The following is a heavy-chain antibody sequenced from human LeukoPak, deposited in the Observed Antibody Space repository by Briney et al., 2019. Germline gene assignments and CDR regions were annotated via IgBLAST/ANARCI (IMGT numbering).Heavy chain of an antibody. J-gene: IGHJ4*02. Sequence: PGGSLRLSCAASGFTFSSYWMNWVRQAPGKGLGWVANIKEDGGEKDYVDSVKGRFTISRDNAKNSLSLQINRLRAEDTAVYYCATGLTRVAYWGQGTLVTVSS. CDR1: GFTFSSYW. V-gene: IGHV3-7*01. CDR3: ATGLTRVAY. D-gene: IGHD2-21*02. CDR2: IKEDGGEK.